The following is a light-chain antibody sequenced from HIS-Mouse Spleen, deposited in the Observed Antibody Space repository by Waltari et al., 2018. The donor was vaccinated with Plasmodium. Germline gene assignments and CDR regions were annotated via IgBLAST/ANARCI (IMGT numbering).Light chain of an antibody. CDR3: QQYNNWSFT. V-gene: IGKV3-15*01. CDR2: GAS. Sequence: ELVITQSPPTLSVSPGERATLSCRASQSVSSNLAWYQQKPGQAPRLLIYGASTRATGIPARFSGSGSGTEFTLTISSLQSEDFAVYYCQQYNNWSFTFGPGTKVDIK. J-gene: IGKJ3*01. CDR1: QSVSSN.